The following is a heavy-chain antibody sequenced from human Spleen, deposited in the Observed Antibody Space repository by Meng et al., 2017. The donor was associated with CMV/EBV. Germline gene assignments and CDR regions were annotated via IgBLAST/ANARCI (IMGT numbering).Heavy chain of an antibody. D-gene: IGHD2-15*01. V-gene: IGHV5-51*01. J-gene: IGHJ4*02. CDR3: ARTYCSGGACYSVDY. CDR1: GYSFTSYW. Sequence: GESLKISCEASGYSFTSYWIGWVRQMPGKGLEWMGIIYPGDSDTRYSPSFQGQVIISADKSISTTYLQWSSLKASDTAMYFCARTYCSGGACYSVDYWGQGALVTVS. CDR2: IYPGDSDT.